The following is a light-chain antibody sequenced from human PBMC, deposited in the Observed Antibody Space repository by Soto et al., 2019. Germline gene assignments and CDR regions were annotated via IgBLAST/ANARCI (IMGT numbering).Light chain of an antibody. J-gene: IGLJ3*02. V-gene: IGLV1-47*01. CDR2: KTD. CDR3: APWDASLSASV. CDR1: SYNMGKNL. Sequence: QSVLTQPPSASGTPGQRVTISCSGGSYNMGKNLVYWYQQRPGTAPKLLIFKTDAGPSGVPERSSAPYSGSTASLAISGLRSEDEADYFCAPWDASLSASVFGGGT.